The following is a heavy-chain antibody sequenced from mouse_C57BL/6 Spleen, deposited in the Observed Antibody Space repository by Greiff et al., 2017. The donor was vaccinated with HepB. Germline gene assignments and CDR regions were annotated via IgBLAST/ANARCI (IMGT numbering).Heavy chain of an antibody. CDR2: IWSDGST. CDR1: GFSLTSYG. D-gene: IGHD1-1*01. J-gene: IGHJ4*01. V-gene: IGHV2-6-1*01. CDR3: ARQKFPNWDTVGAHYAMDY. Sequence: VHLVESGPGLVAPSQSLSITCTVSGFSLTSYGVHWVRQPPEKGLEWLVVIWSDGSTTYNSALKSRLSISKDNSKSQVFLKMNSLQTDDTAMYYCARQKFPNWDTVGAHYAMDYWGQGTSVTVSS.